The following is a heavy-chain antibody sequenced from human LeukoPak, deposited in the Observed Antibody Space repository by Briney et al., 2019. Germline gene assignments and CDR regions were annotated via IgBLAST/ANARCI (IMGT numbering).Heavy chain of an antibody. D-gene: IGHD6-13*01. V-gene: IGHV4-31*03. J-gene: IGHJ4*02. Sequence: SETLSLTCTVSGGSISSGGYYWSWIRQHPGKGLEWIGYIYYSGSTYYNPSLKSRVTISVDTSKNQFSLKLSSVTAADTAVYYCATLRRSSSWYVSYWGQGTLVTVSS. CDR3: ATLRRSSSWYVSY. CDR1: GGSISSGGYY. CDR2: IYYSGST.